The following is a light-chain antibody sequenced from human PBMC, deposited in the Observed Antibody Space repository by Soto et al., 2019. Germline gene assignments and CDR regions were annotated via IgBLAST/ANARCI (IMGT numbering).Light chain of an antibody. CDR2: AVN. Sequence: ALTQPPSASGSPGQSVTISCTGTSGDVGGYNSVSWYQQHPGKAPKLMIYAVNKRPSGVPDRFSGSKSDNTASLTVSGLQAEDEADYYCSSYAGSTYVFGTGTKVTVL. J-gene: IGLJ1*01. V-gene: IGLV2-8*01. CDR3: SSYAGSTYV. CDR1: SGDVGGYNS.